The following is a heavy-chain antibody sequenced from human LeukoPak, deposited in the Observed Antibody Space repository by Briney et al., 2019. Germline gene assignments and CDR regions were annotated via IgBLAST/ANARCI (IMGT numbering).Heavy chain of an antibody. J-gene: IGHJ6*02. CDR2: ISAYNGNT. CDR1: GYTFTSYG. CDR3: ARVLRYFDPRPLLDYYGMDV. Sequence: EASVKLSCKASGYTFTSYGISWVRQAPGQGLEWMGWISAYNGNTNYAQKLQGRVTMTTDTSTSTAYMELRSLRSDDTAVYYCARVLRYFDPRPLLDYYGMDVWGQGTTVTVSS. V-gene: IGHV1-18*01. D-gene: IGHD3-9*01.